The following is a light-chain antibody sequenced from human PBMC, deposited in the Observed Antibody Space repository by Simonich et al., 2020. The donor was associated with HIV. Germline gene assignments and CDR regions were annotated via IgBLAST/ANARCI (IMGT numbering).Light chain of an antibody. CDR1: ALPKQY. J-gene: IGLJ3*02. V-gene: IGLV3-25*03. CDR3: QSADNSGTNWV. CDR2: KDI. Sequence: SYKLTQPPSVSVSPGQTAKITCSGDALPKQYAYWYQKKPGQAPVLVIYKDIERPSGIHERFSGSSSGTIVTLTISGVQAEDEADYYCQSADNSGTNWVFGGGTKLTVL.